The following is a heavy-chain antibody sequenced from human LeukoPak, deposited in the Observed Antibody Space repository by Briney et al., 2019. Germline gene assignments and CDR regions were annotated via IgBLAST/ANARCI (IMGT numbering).Heavy chain of an antibody. CDR1: GDSVSSNSAA. V-gene: IGHV6-1*01. J-gene: IGHJ6*03. Sequence: SQTLSPTCAISGDSVSSNSAAWNWIRQSPSRGLEWLGRTYYRSKWYNDYAVSVKSRITINPDTSKNQFSLQLNSVTPEDTAVYYCARESMVRGVNYYYYMDVWGKGTTVTISS. D-gene: IGHD3-10*01. CDR3: ARESMVRGVNYYYYMDV. CDR2: TYYRSKWYN.